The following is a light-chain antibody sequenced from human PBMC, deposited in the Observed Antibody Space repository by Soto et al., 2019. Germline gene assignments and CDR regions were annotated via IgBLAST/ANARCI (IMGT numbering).Light chain of an antibody. CDR3: QQYNNWPPPIT. V-gene: IGKV3-15*01. CDR1: QSVSRN. CDR2: GAS. J-gene: IGKJ5*01. Sequence: EILMTQSPATLSVSPGERATLSCKASQSVSRNLACYQQKPGQAPRLLIYGASTRATGIPGRVSGSGSGTEFHLTLSSLQSEDFSVYYCQQYNNWPPPITFGQGTRLEI.